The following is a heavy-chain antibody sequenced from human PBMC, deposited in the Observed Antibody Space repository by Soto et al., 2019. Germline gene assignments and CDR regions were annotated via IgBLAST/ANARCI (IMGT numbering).Heavy chain of an antibody. J-gene: IGHJ5*02. Sequence: PSETLSLTCSIPSGSIRWYFWSWIRQPPGEGLEWIGYVYHTGTTNYKPSLQSRVTISVDTSKNQFSLKLRAVTAADTAVYYCARQDDYGGGWLEPWGQGTLVTVSS. D-gene: IGHD4-17*01. CDR2: VYHTGTT. CDR3: ARQDDYGGGWLEP. V-gene: IGHV4-59*01. CDR1: SGSIRWYF.